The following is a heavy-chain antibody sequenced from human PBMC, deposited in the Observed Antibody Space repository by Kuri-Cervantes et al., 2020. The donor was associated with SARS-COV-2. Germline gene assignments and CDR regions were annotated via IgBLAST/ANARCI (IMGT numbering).Heavy chain of an antibody. CDR2: IYYSGST. CDR3: ARGGGYQLLSDDAFDI. D-gene: IGHD2-2*01. Sequence: GSLRLSCTVSGGSISSSSYYWGWIRQPPGKGLEWIGSIYYSGSTYYNPSLKSRVTISVDTSKNQFSLKLSSVTAADTAVYYCARGGGYQLLSDDAFDIWGQGTMVTVSS. J-gene: IGHJ3*02. V-gene: IGHV4-39*07. CDR1: GGSISSSSYY.